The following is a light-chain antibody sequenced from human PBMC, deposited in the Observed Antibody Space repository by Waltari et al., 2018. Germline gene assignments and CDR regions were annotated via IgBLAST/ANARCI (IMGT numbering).Light chain of an antibody. J-gene: IGKJ4*01. V-gene: IGKV3-11*01. CDR2: DAS. CDR3: QQRSNWPLT. CDR1: QRVSSY. Sequence: EIVLTQSQATLSLSPGDRATISCRTSQRVSSYLAWSPQKHGQAPRLLIYDASNRSTGIPARFSSSGSGTDFTLTISSLEPEDCAVYYWQQRSNWPLTYCGGTKVEIK.